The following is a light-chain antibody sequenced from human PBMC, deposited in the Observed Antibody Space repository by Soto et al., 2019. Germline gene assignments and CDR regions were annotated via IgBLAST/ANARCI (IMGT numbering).Light chain of an antibody. CDR3: CSSGGSPTYV. CDR2: EVS. J-gene: IGLJ1*01. Sequence: QSALTQPASVSGSPGQSITISCTGTSSDVGGYNYVSWYQQHPGKAPKLMIYEVSNRPSGVSNRFSGSKSGNTASLTISGVKVEDEADYYCCSSGGSPTYVFGTGTKLTVL. V-gene: IGLV2-23*02. CDR1: SSDVGGYNY.